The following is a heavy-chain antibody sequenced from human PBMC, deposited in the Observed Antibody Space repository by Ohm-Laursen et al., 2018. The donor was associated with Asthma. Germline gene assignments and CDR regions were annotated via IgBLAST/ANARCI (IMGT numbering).Heavy chain of an antibody. V-gene: IGHV4-30-4*08. CDR1: GDSISSGNNY. CDR3: ARGPMHDYYFDN. CDR2: IYYSGIT. D-gene: IGHD1-1*01. Sequence: TLSFTSTVSGDSISSGNNYWSWTRKHPGKGLEWIGDIYYSGITYSNPSLRSRVSISVDTSKNQFSLKLSFVTAADTAVYYCARGPMHDYYFDNWGQGTLVTVSS. J-gene: IGHJ4*02.